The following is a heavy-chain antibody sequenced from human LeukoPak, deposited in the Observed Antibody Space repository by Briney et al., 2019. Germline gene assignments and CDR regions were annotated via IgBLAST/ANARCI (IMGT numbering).Heavy chain of an antibody. J-gene: IGHJ3*02. D-gene: IGHD3-16*02. CDR2: VYYSGTT. CDR3: AREDKLASARWGGPFDI. CDR1: AGSISIYY. Sequence: SETLSLTCSVSAGSISIYYWTWIRQPPGKGLEWIGYVYYSGTTNYNPSLKSRVTISVDTSRNQFSLILNSVTAADTAVYYCAREDKLASARWGGPFDIWGQGTMVTVSS. V-gene: IGHV4-59*01.